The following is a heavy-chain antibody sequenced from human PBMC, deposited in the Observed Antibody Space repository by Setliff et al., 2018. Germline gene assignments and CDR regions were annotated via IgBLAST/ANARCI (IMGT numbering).Heavy chain of an antibody. Sequence: GESLKISCKGSGFSFTDFWIGWVRQMPGKGLEWMGLIYAGDSDTRYNPSFQGRVTMSADKSINTAYLQWSSLKASDTAIYYCARQKSTGSGNNWFDPWGQGTLVTSPQ. CDR3: ARQKSTGSGNNWFDP. V-gene: IGHV5-51*01. CDR2: IYAGDSDT. D-gene: IGHD3-10*01. CDR1: GFSFTDFW. J-gene: IGHJ5*02.